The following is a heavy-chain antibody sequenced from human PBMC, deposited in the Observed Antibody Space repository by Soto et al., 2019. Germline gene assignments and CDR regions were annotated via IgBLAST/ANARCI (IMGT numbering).Heavy chain of an antibody. J-gene: IGHJ4*02. V-gene: IGHV4-31*11. Sequence: PSETLSLTCAVSGGSISSGGYYWSWIRQHPGKGLEWIGYIYYSGSTYYNPSLKSRVTISVDTSASTAYMELSSLRSEDTAVYYCARDVAAADYWGQGTLVTVSS. CDR1: GGSISSGGYY. D-gene: IGHD6-13*01. CDR2: IYYSGST. CDR3: ARDVAAADY.